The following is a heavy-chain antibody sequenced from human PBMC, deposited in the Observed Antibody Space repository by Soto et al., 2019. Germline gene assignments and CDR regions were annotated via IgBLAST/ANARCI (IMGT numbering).Heavy chain of an antibody. CDR2: THHSGST. D-gene: IGHD2-21*02. V-gene: IGHV4-34*01. J-gene: IGHJ4*02. Sequence: PSETLSLTCGVYGGSLSGNYWGWIRQPPGKGLEWIGETHHSGSTAYNPSLKSRVTISVDTSRNQFSLKLNSVTAADTAVYYCARTTAAIHLNYWSQGTLVTVSS. CDR3: ARTTAAIHLNY. CDR1: GGSLSGNY.